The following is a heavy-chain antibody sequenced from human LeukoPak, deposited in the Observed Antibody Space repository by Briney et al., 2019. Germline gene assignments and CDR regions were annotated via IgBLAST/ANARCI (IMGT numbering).Heavy chain of an antibody. CDR1: GGSISSSSYY. CDR2: IYYSGST. J-gene: IGHJ6*03. CDR3: ARGGYGSGRRYMDV. Sequence: ASETLSLTCTVSGGSISSSSYYWGWIRQPPGKGLEWIGSIYYSGSTYYNPSLKSRVTISIDTSKNQFSLKLSSVTAADTAVYYCARGGYGSGRRYMDVWGKGTTVTVSS. V-gene: IGHV4-39*07. D-gene: IGHD3-10*01.